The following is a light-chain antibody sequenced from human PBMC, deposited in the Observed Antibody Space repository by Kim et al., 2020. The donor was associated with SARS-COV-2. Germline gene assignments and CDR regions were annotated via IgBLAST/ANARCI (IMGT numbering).Light chain of an antibody. J-gene: IGLJ2*01. CDR1: SIGSKS. V-gene: IGLV3-21*04. Sequence: SYELTQPPSVSVAPGKTARVSCGGNSIGSKSVHWYQQKSGQAPILVISYDSDRPSGIPERFSGSNSGNTATLTISRVEAGDEADYYCQVWDSSSDHRVVFGGGTLLTVL. CDR3: QVWDSSSDHRVV. CDR2: YDS.